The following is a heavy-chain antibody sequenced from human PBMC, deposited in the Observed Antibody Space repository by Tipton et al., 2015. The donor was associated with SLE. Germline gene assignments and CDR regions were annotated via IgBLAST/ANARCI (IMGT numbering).Heavy chain of an antibody. CDR2: IDNSGST. Sequence: TLSLTCTVSGASISSSSYFWGWIRQSPGKGLEWIGSIDNSGSTYDNPSLRSRVTISVDTSKNQFSLTLTSVTSADTAVYYCANYHYDATGSQSVNYWGQGALVTVSS. CDR3: ANYHYDATGSQSVNY. J-gene: IGHJ4*02. D-gene: IGHD3-16*01. V-gene: IGHV4-39*07. CDR1: GASISSSSYF.